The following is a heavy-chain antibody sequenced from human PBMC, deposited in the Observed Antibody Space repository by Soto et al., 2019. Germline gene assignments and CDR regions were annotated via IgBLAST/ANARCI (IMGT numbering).Heavy chain of an antibody. CDR3: ARIQHGYDALDI. J-gene: IGHJ3*02. CDR1: GFTVCSYS. V-gene: IGHV3-21*01. Sequence: PGGSIRISCAASGFTVCSYSMNWVRQAPGKGLEWVSSISSSSSYIYYADSVKGRFTISRDNAKNSLYLQMNSLRAEDTAVYYRARIQHGYDALDIWGQGTIVTVSS. CDR2: ISSSSSYI. D-gene: IGHD2-15*01.